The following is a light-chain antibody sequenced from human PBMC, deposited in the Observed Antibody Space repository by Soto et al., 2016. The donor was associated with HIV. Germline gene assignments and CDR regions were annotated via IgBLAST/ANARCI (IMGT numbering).Light chain of an antibody. CDR1: NIGSKS. CDR2: DDS. V-gene: IGLV3-21*04. CDR3: QVWDNDSDHPVV. J-gene: IGLJ2*01. Sequence: SYVLTQPPSVSVAPGKTARITSRGNNIGSKSVHWYRQRPGQAPVLVIYDDSGRPSGIPERFSGSSSGNTATLTISRVEAGDEADYYCQVWDNDSDHPVVFGGGTKADRP.